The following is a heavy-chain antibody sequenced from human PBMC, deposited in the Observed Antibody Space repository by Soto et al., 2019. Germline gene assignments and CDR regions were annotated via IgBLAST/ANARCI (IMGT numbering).Heavy chain of an antibody. CDR2: IGPYNGNT. V-gene: IGHV1-18*01. CDR3: ARCYCSVGSCYTCWHFDL. J-gene: IGHJ2*01. CDR1: GYTFNNYG. D-gene: IGHD2-15*01. Sequence: QVQLVPSGAEVKKPGASVKVSCKASGYTFNNYGISWVRQAPGQGLEWMGWIGPYNGNTDHAQNFQGRVTMTTDTSTNTAYMELRSLRSDDTALYYCARCYCSVGSCYTCWHFDLWGRGTLVTVSS.